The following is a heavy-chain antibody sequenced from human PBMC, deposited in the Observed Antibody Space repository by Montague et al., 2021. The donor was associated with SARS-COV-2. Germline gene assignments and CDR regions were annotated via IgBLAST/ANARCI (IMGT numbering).Heavy chain of an antibody. J-gene: IGHJ6*02. Sequence: TLSLTCTVSGGSIRSGSYYWSWIRQPAGKGLEWNGRIYSSGSTNYNPSLKSRVTMSVDTSKNQFSLKVSSVTAADTAVYYCARDYGDYSYYYGLDVWGQGTTVTVSS. CDR3: ARDYGDYSYYYGLDV. CDR2: IYSSGST. CDR1: GGSIRSGSYY. V-gene: IGHV4-61*02. D-gene: IGHD4-17*01.